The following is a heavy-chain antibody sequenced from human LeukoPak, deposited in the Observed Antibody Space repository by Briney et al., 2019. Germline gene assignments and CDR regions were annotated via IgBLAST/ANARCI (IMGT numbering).Heavy chain of an antibody. V-gene: IGHV4-59*01. J-gene: IGHJ4*02. D-gene: IGHD6-19*01. Sequence: PSETLSLTCTVSGGSISIYYWSWIRQPPGKGLEWIGYISYSGTADYNPSLKSRVTISVDMSKNQFSLKLSSMTAADTAVYYCVREQWYRFDHWGQGILVTVSS. CDR2: ISYSGTA. CDR1: GGSISIYY. CDR3: VREQWYRFDH.